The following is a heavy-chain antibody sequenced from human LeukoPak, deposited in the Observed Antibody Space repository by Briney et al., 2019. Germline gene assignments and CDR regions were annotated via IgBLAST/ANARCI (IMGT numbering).Heavy chain of an antibody. CDR1: GGSISSYY. CDR2: IYTSGIT. Sequence: SETLSLTCTVSGGSISSYYWSWIRQPAGKGLEWIGRIYTSGITNYNPSLKSRVTMSVDTSKNQFSLKLTSVTAADTAVYYCARANSYDSSGHYYEFGYWGQGTLVTVSS. D-gene: IGHD3-22*01. CDR3: ARANSYDSSGHYYEFGY. J-gene: IGHJ4*02. V-gene: IGHV4-4*07.